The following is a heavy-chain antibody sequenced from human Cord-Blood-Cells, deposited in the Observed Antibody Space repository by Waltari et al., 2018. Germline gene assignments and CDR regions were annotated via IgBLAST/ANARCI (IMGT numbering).Heavy chain of an antibody. CDR1: GGTFSSYA. Sequence: QVQLVQSGAEVKKPGSSVKVSCKASGGTFSSYAISWVRQAPAPGLEWMGGIIPIFGTANYAQKFQGRVTITADESTSTAYMELSSLRSEDTAVYYCARNYFRDCTGGVCGKYFQHWGQGTLVTVSS. J-gene: IGHJ1*01. CDR2: IIPIFGTA. CDR3: ARNYFRDCTGGVCGKYFQH. D-gene: IGHD2-8*02. V-gene: IGHV1-69*01.